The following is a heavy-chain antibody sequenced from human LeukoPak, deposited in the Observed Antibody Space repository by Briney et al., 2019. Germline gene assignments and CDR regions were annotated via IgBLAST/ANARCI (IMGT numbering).Heavy chain of an antibody. CDR2: IKSKTDGGTT. CDR3: AKDSRFWIHPYFDY. Sequence: GGSLRLSRGASWFPFRKARERWVRPAPGEGGEGVGRIKSKTDGGTTDYAAPVKGRFTISRDDSKNTLYLQMNSLRAEDTAVYYCAKDSRFWIHPYFDYWGQGTLVTVSS. CDR1: WFPFRKAR. J-gene: IGHJ4*02. D-gene: IGHD3-3*01. V-gene: IGHV3-15*01.